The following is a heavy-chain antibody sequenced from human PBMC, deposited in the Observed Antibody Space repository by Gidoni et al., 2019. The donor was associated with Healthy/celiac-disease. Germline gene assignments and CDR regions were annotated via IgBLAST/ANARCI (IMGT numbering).Heavy chain of an antibody. CDR1: GGSFSGYY. CDR2: INHSGST. CDR3: ARTADIVGATSVTPPFDY. V-gene: IGHV4-34*01. D-gene: IGHD1-26*01. Sequence: QVQLQQWGAGLLKPSETLSLTCAVYGGSFSGYYWSWIRQPPRKGLEWIGEINHSGSTNYNPSRKRRVTISVDTSKNQFSLKLSSVTAADTAVYYCARTADIVGATSVTPPFDYWGQGTLVTVSS. J-gene: IGHJ4*02.